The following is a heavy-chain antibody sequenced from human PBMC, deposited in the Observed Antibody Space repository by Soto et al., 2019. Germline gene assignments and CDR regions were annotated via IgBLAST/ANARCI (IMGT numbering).Heavy chain of an antibody. CDR1: GGTFSSYA. J-gene: IGHJ5*02. D-gene: IGHD6-13*01. V-gene: IGHV1-69*06. CDR2: IIPIFGTA. Sequence: SVKVSCKASGGTFSSYAISWVRQAPGQGLEWMGGIIPIFGTANYAQKFQGRVTITAGKSTSTAYMELSSLRSEDTAVYYCAREVLSAAAGTEWFDPWGQGTLVTVSS. CDR3: AREVLSAAAGTEWFDP.